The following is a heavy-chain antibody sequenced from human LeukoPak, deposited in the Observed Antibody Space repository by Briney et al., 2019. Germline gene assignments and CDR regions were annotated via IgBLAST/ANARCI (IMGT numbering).Heavy chain of an antibody. CDR2: LYDTGIT. D-gene: IGHD1-26*01. J-gene: IGHJ3*02. CDR3: AKEGMGSEATTADGAFDI. CDR1: GGSISVYH. Sequence: PSETLSLTCTVSGGSISVYHWSWIRRPPGKGLEWIGYLYDTGITNYSPSLKSRVTISVDTSNNQISLKLTSVTAADTAIYFCAKEGMGSEATTADGAFDIWGQGTTVTVSS. V-gene: IGHV4-4*08.